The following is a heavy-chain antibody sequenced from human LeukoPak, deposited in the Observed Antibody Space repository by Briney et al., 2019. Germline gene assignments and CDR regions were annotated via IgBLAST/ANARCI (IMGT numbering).Heavy chain of an antibody. J-gene: IGHJ3*02. Sequence: SETLSLTCTVSGGSISSYYWSWIRQPPGKGLEWIGYIYYSGSTNYNPSLKSRVTISVDTSKNQFSLKLSSVTAADTAVYYCARGGRPNPAANHDAFDIWGQGTMVTVSS. CDR1: GGSISSYY. CDR3: ARGGRPNPAANHDAFDI. V-gene: IGHV4-59*01. D-gene: IGHD2-2*01. CDR2: IYYSGST.